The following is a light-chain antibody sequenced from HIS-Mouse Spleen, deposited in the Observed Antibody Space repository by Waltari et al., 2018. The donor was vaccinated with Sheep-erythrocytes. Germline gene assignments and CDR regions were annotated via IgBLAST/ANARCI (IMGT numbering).Light chain of an antibody. CDR2: EGS. V-gene: IGLV2-23*01. Sequence: QSALTQPSSVSGSPGQSITISCTGTSSAVGRYNLVPWYQQHPGKAPKPMVYEGSKRPSGVSSRFSGSKSGNTASLTISGLQAEDEADYYCCSYAGSSTWVFGGGTKLTVL. CDR1: SSAVGRYNL. CDR3: CSYAGSSTWV. J-gene: IGLJ3*02.